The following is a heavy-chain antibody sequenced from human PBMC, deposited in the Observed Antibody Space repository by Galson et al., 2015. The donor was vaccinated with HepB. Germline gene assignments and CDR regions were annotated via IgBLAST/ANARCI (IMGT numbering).Heavy chain of an antibody. D-gene: IGHD1-14*01. Sequence: SLRLSCAASGFTFSTHDMHWVRQATGKGPEWVSAIAIAGDPSYSDSVKGRFTISRENAENSLSLQMNSLRVGDTAVYYCVRGGGGSTWTAFDIWGQGTVVTVSS. J-gene: IGHJ3*02. CDR2: IAIAGDP. CDR1: GFTFSTHD. CDR3: VRGGGGSTWTAFDI. V-gene: IGHV3-13*05.